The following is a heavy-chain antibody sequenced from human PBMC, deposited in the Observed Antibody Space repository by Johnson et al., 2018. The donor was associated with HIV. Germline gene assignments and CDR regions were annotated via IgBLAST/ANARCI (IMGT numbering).Heavy chain of an antibody. D-gene: IGHD5-24*01. J-gene: IGHJ3*02. Sequence: QVHLVESGGGVVQPGGSLRLSCAASGFTFSAYYMSWIRQAPGKGLECLSYISSSGSIIYYTDSVKGRFTISRDNAKNSLYLHMNSLRVEDTAVYYCARDRVPDSDGPSVDAFDIWGQGTMVTVSS. V-gene: IGHV3-11*04. CDR3: ARDRVPDSDGPSVDAFDI. CDR2: ISSSGSII. CDR1: GFTFSAYY.